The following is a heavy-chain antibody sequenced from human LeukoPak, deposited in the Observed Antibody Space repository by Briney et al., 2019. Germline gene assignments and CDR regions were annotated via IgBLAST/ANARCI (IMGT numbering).Heavy chain of an antibody. J-gene: IGHJ4*02. CDR2: TYYSGST. V-gene: IGHV4-31*03. D-gene: IGHD2-2*01. CDR3: ARARRTYCSSTSCYEGGGYFDY. Sequence: KTSQTLSLTCTVSGGSISSGGYYWSWIRQHPGKGLEWIGYTYYSGSTYYNPSLKSRVTISVDTSKNQFSLKLSSVTAADTAVYYCARARRTYCSSTSCYEGGGYFDYWGQGTLVTVSS. CDR1: GGSISSGGYY.